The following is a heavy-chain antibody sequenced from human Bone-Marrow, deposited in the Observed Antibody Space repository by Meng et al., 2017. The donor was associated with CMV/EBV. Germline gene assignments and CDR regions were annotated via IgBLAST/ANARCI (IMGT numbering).Heavy chain of an antibody. Sequence: SQTLSLTCIVSGYSISSGYYWGWIRQPPGKGLEWIGSIYHRGRTYYNTSLKSRVTISVDTSKNQFSLKLSSVTAADTAGYYCARVGDLGWELRPDAFDIWGQGTMVTVSS. CDR2: IYHRGRT. V-gene: IGHV4-38-2*02. D-gene: IGHD1-26*01. CDR3: ARVGDLGWELRPDAFDI. CDR1: GYSISSGYY. J-gene: IGHJ3*02.